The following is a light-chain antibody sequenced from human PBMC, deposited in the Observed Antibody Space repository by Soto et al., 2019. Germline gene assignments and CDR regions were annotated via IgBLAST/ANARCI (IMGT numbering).Light chain of an antibody. Sequence: DIQMTQSPSTLSAAVGDRVTITVRASQSISRWLAWYPQKPGKAPKLLIHDATSLESGVPSRFSGSGSGTEFTLTISSLQPDDFATYYCQQYSSYWTFAQGTKV. V-gene: IGKV1-5*01. CDR1: QSISRW. CDR2: DAT. J-gene: IGKJ1*01. CDR3: QQYSSYWT.